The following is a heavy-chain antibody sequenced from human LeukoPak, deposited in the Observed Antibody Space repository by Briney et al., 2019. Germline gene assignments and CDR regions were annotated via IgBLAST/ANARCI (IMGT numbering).Heavy chain of an antibody. CDR2: IIPIFGTA. CDR1: GGTFSSYA. D-gene: IGHD2-2*01. Sequence: ASVKVSCKASGGTFSSYAISWLRQAPGQGLEWMGGIIPIFGTANYAQKFQGRVTITADESTSTAYMELSSLRSEDTAVYYCARDDIVVVPAAIRYYGMDVWGQGTTVTVSS. CDR3: ARDDIVVVPAAIRYYGMDV. J-gene: IGHJ6*02. V-gene: IGHV1-69*13.